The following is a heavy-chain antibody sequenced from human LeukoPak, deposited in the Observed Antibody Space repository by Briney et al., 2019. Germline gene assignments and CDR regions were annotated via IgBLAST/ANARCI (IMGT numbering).Heavy chain of an antibody. V-gene: IGHV3-23*01. Sequence: RTGGSLRLSCAASGFTVSSNYMSWVRQAPEKGLEFVSGIYENGGTTYYADSVKGRFSISRDNSKNTLYLQMDSLRGEDTAVYYCAKDFRIGYSAHFDYWGQGALVTVSS. J-gene: IGHJ4*02. CDR2: IYENGGTT. D-gene: IGHD2-21*01. CDR3: AKDFRIGYSAHFDY. CDR1: GFTVSSNY.